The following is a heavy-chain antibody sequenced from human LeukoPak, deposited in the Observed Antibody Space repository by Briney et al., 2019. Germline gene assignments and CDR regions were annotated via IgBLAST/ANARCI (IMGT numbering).Heavy chain of an antibody. J-gene: IGHJ4*02. D-gene: IGHD1-7*01. Sequence: GGSLRLSCTASGFNFGGYAINWVRQAPGQGLEWVGFIRSKALYGTREYAASVEGRFTISRDDSKGIAYLQMNTLKIEDTAVYYCARHNVNYYAPDYWGQGTLVTVSS. CDR2: IRSKALYGTR. CDR3: ARHNVNYYAPDY. CDR1: GFNFGGYA. V-gene: IGHV3-49*04.